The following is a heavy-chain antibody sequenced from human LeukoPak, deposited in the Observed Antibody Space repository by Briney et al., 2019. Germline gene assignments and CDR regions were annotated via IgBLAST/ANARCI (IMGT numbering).Heavy chain of an antibody. CDR1: GFTCSGSA. CDR2: TRSKANDYAT. D-gene: IGHD3-3*01. CDR3: STSDFWSGLPFDI. V-gene: IGHV3-73*01. Sequence: PGGSLRLSCAASGFTCSGSAMHWVRQASGKGLEWVGRTRSKANDYATAYAASVKGRFTISRDDSKKTAFLQMNSLKTEDTAVYYCSTSDFWSGLPFDIWGQGTMVTVSS. J-gene: IGHJ3*02.